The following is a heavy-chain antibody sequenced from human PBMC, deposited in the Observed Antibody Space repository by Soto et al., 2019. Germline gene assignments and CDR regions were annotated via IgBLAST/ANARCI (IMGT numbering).Heavy chain of an antibody. V-gene: IGHV5-10-1*01. CDR2: IDPSDSYT. Sequence: GESLKISCKGSGYSFTSYWISWVRQMPGKGLEWMGRIDPSDSYTNYSPSFQGHVTISADKSISTAYLQWSSLKASDTAMYYCARTSSSGVTTYYYYYYGMHVWGQGTTVTVSS. CDR1: GYSFTSYW. D-gene: IGHD3-3*01. J-gene: IGHJ6*02. CDR3: ARTSSSGVTTYYYYYYGMHV.